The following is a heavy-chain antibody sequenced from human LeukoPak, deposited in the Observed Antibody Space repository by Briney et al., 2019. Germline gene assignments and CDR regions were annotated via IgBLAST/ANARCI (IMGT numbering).Heavy chain of an antibody. V-gene: IGHV3-23*01. CDR3: AKRRSRNTGPFDY. Sequence: GGSLRLSCAASGFTISSDALTWVRLAPGKGLECVSGISGSNTYYAESVKGRFTISRDDSNNMLYLQMNSLRAEDTAVYYCAKRRSRNTGPFDYWGQGTLVTVS. CDR1: GFTISSDA. CDR2: ISGSNT. J-gene: IGHJ4*02. D-gene: IGHD5-18*01.